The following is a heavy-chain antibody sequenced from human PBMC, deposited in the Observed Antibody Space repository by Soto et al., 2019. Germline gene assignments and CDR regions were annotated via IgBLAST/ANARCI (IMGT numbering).Heavy chain of an antibody. J-gene: IGHJ5*02. CDR1: DGYFSGYY. Sequence: PSETMSLTYAVYDGYFSGYYWSWIRQKPGKGLEWIGEINHSGSTNYNPSLKSRVTISVDTSKNQFSLKLSSVTAADTAVYYCARCPKDIVVVPAAMPAWFDPWGQGTLVTVSS. V-gene: IGHV4-34*01. CDR3: ARCPKDIVVVPAAMPAWFDP. D-gene: IGHD2-2*01. CDR2: INHSGST.